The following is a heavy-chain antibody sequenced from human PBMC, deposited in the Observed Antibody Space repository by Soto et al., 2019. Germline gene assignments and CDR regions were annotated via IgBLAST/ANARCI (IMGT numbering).Heavy chain of an antibody. V-gene: IGHV3-33*01. CDR3: ARDGGLERLWFGEFSG. CDR1: GFPFSNYG. CDR2: ILSHGRKA. D-gene: IGHD3-10*01. J-gene: IGHJ4*02. Sequence: QVQLVESGGRVVQPGMSLRLSCTTSGFPFSNYGFHWVRQAPGKGLEWVADILSHGRKAYYADSVEGLFTIYRDNSKNTLYLQMDNLRLEDTAVYYCARDGGLERLWFGEFSGWGQGTLVTVSS.